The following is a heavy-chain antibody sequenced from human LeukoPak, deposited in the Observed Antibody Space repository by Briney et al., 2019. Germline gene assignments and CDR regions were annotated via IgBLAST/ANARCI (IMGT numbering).Heavy chain of an antibody. Sequence: GGSLRVSCAASGFTFSSYSMNWVRQAPGKGLEWVSSISSSSSYIYYADSVKGRFTISRDNAKNSLYLQMNSLRAEDTAVYYCARSVGYCSGGSCFLVDYWGQGTLVTVSS. CDR1: GFTFSSYS. CDR3: ARSVGYCSGGSCFLVDY. J-gene: IGHJ4*02. CDR2: ISSSSSYI. V-gene: IGHV3-21*01. D-gene: IGHD2-15*01.